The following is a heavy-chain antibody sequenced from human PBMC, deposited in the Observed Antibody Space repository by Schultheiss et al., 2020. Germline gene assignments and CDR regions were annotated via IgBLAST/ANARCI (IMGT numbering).Heavy chain of an antibody. D-gene: IGHD2-2*01. CDR1: GDSISSFY. V-gene: IGHV4-59*01. CDR3: ARGTRGVYCSSTSCYAFDI. J-gene: IGHJ3*02. CDR2: IYYSGST. Sequence: SETLSLTCTVSGDSISSFYWTWIRQPPGKGLEWIGYIYYSGSTYYNPSLKSRVTISVDTSKNQFSLKLSSVTAADTAVYYCARGTRGVYCSSTSCYAFDIWGQGTTVTVSS.